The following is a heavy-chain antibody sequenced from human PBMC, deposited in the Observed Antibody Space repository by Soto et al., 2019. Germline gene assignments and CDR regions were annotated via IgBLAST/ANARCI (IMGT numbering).Heavy chain of an antibody. Sequence: GSLRLSCAASGFTFSSYAMHWVRQAPGKGLEGVAVISYDGSNKYYADSVKGRFTISRDNSKNTLYLQMNSLRAEDTAVYYCARDQMDFWSGQAYYYGMDVWGQGTTVTVSS. CDR1: GFTFSSYA. CDR2: ISYDGSNK. J-gene: IGHJ6*02. V-gene: IGHV3-30-3*01. D-gene: IGHD3-3*01. CDR3: ARDQMDFWSGQAYYYGMDV.